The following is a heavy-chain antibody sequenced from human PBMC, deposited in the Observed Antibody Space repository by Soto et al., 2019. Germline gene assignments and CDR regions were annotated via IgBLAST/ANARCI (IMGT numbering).Heavy chain of an antibody. D-gene: IGHD3-10*01. J-gene: IGHJ4*02. CDR1: GGSISSGDYY. CDR3: ARAKDGEWFEGTHFDY. V-gene: IGHV4-30-4*01. CDR2: ISYGGSR. Sequence: QVQLQESGPGLVKPSQTLSLTCTVSGGSISSGDYYWSWIRQPPGKGLEWIGYISYGGSRYYNPSLKSRVTISLDTSKNQFSLGLSSVTAADTALYYCARAKDGEWFEGTHFDYWGQGTLVTVSS.